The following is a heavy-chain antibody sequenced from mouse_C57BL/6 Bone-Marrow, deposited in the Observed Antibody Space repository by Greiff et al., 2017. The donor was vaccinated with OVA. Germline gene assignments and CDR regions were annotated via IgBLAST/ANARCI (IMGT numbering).Heavy chain of an antibody. CDR1: GYSFTDYN. V-gene: IGHV1-39*01. CDR2: INPNYGTT. CDR3: ARRYYGSSYPFDY. Sequence: VQLQQSGPELVKPGASVKISCKASGYSFTDYNMNWVKQSNGKSLEWIGVINPNYGTTSYHQKFKGKATLTVDKSYSTTYLQLNILTSEDSAVYYCARRYYGSSYPFDYWGQGTTLTVSS. J-gene: IGHJ2*01. D-gene: IGHD1-1*01.